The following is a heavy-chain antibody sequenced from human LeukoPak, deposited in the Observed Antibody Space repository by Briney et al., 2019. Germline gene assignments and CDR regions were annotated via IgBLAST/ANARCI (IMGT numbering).Heavy chain of an antibody. Sequence: SETLSLTCSVSGASISTYYWSWIRQPPEKGLEWIGYIYYSGSTSYNPSLKSRVTMSVDTSNDQFSLKVSSVTAADTAVYYCARGGSSWYADYWGQGTLVTVSS. CDR1: GASISTYY. CDR2: IYYSGST. J-gene: IGHJ4*02. V-gene: IGHV4-59*01. CDR3: ARGGSSWYADY. D-gene: IGHD6-13*01.